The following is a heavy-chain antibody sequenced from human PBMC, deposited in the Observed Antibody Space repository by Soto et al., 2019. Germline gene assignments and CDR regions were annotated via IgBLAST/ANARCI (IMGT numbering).Heavy chain of an antibody. D-gene: IGHD5-18*01. CDR1: GFTFSSYG. CDR3: ARVQKLWLDFNYYGMDV. Sequence: GGSLRLSCAASGFTFSSYGMHWVRQAPGKGLEWVAVIWYDGSNKYYADSVKGRFTISRDNSKNTLYLQMNSLRAEDTAVYYCARVQKLWLDFNYYGMDVWGQGTTVTVSS. J-gene: IGHJ6*02. V-gene: IGHV3-33*01. CDR2: IWYDGSNK.